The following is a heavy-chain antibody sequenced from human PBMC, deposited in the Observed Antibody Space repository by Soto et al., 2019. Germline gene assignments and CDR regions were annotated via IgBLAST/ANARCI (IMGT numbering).Heavy chain of an antibody. V-gene: IGHV2-26*01. D-gene: IGHD2-2*01. CDR1: GFSLSNARMG. CDR3: ARTVVPAAIWWFDP. Sequence: QVTLKESGPVLVKPTETLTLTCTVSGFSLSNARMGVSWIRQPPGKALGGPAHIFSNDEKSYSTSLKSWLTISKDTSKSQVVLTTTNMDPVDTATYYCARTVVPAAIWWFDPWGQGTLVTVSS. J-gene: IGHJ5*02. CDR2: IFSNDEK.